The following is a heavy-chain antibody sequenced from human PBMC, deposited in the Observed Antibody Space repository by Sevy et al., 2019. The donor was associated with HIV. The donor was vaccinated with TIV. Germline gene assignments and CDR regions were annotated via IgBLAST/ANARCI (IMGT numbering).Heavy chain of an antibody. CDR1: GFTFSSHG. D-gene: IGHD3-3*01. CDR3: ARESSHDFWSGYWGYLDY. Sequence: GGSLRLSCAASGFTFSSHGMHWVRQAPGKGPEWVAVIWYDGSNIYYADSAKGRFTISRDNSKNKLHLQMYSLRPEDTAVYYCARESSHDFWSGYWGYLDYWGQGTLVTVSS. CDR2: IWYDGSNI. J-gene: IGHJ4*02. V-gene: IGHV3-33*01.